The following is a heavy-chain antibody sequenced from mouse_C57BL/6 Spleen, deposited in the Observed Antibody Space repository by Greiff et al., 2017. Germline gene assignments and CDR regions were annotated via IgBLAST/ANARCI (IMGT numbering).Heavy chain of an antibody. CDR3: ARKGDDYDY. V-gene: IGHV5-4*01. D-gene: IGHD2-4*01. Sequence: EVQGVESGGGLVKPGGSLKLSCAASGFTFSSYAMSWVRQTPEKRLEWVATISDGGSYTYYPDNVKGRFTISRDNAKNNLYLQMSHLKSEDTAMYYCARKGDDYDYWGQGTTLTVSS. CDR1: GFTFSSYA. CDR2: ISDGGSYT. J-gene: IGHJ2*01.